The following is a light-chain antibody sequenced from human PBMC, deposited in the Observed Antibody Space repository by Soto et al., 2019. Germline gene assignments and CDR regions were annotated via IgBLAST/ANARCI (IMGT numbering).Light chain of an antibody. J-gene: IGKJ4*01. Sequence: EIVLTQSPATLSLFPGERATLSCRASQNVRTYLAWYQQKPGQAPRLLISDASKRDTGIPARFSGSGSGTDFTLTISSLEAEDSAVYYCHQRSNWPRTFGGGSKVEIK. CDR2: DAS. CDR3: HQRSNWPRT. CDR1: QNVRTY. V-gene: IGKV3-11*01.